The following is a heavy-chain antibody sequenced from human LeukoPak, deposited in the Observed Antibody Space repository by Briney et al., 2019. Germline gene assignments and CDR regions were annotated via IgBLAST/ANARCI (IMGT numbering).Heavy chain of an antibody. CDR1: GYSISSGYY. Sequence: SETLSLTCTVSGYSISSGYYWGWIRQPPGKGLGWIGSIYYSGSIYSNPSLKSRVTISVDTSNNQFSLKLSSVTAADTAVYYCARDVREDAFDIWGQGTMVTVSS. D-gene: IGHD5-24*01. CDR2: IYYSGSI. CDR3: ARDVREDAFDI. J-gene: IGHJ3*02. V-gene: IGHV4-38-2*02.